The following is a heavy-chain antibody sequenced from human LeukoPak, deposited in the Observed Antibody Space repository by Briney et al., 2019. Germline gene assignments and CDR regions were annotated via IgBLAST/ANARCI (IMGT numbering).Heavy chain of an antibody. CDR3: ARERSYSSGWYPNRYFDY. CDR1: GGSFSGYY. CDR2: INHSGST. Sequence: SETLSLTCAVYGGSFSGYYWSWIRQPPGKGLEWIGEINHSGSTNYNPSLKSRVTISVDTSKSQFSLKLSSVTAADTAVYYCARERSYSSGWYPNRYFDYWGQGTLVTVSS. V-gene: IGHV4-34*01. J-gene: IGHJ4*02. D-gene: IGHD6-19*01.